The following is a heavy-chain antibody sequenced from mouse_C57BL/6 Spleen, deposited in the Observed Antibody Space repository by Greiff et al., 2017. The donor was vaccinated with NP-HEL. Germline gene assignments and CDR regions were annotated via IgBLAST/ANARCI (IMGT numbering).Heavy chain of an antibody. V-gene: IGHV1-26*01. CDR3: ARYYYGSYYFDY. CDR2: INPNNGGT. J-gene: IGHJ2*01. CDR1: GYTFTDYY. Sequence: EVQLQQSGPELVKPGASVKISCKASGYTFTDYYMNWVKQSHGKSLEWIGDINPNNGGTSYNQKFKGKATLTVDKSSSTAYMELRSLTSEDSAVYYCARYYYGSYYFDYWGQGTTLTVSS. D-gene: IGHD1-1*01.